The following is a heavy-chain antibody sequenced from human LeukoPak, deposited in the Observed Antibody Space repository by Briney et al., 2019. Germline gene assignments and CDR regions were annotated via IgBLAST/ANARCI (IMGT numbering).Heavy chain of an antibody. CDR3: ASMVVAPTNWFDP. Sequence: SETLSLTCTVSGGSISSYYWSWIRQPPGKGLEWIGYIYYSGSTNYNPSLKSRVTISVDTSKNQFSLKLSSVTAADTAVYYCASMVVAPTNWFDPWGQGTLVTVSS. D-gene: IGHD2-15*01. CDR1: GGSISSYY. J-gene: IGHJ5*02. CDR2: IYYSGST. V-gene: IGHV4-59*01.